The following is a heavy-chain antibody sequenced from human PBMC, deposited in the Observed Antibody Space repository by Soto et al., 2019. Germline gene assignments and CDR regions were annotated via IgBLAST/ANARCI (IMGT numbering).Heavy chain of an antibody. CDR3: DHRGSGEYTREKCLDT. Sequence: SVPTLGNRPHGLTLTVTFSFCSRSSCGVGVGWMREPPGKALEWRALIYWNNDIRYSPSLQSRLTITKDTSKKQVVLTMTNMDPVETATYYCDHRGSGEYTREKCLDTWGPGTLVTVSS. CDR1: FCSRSSCGVG. V-gene: IGHV2-5*01. J-gene: IGHJ5*02. D-gene: IGHD4-17*01. CDR2: IYWNNDI.